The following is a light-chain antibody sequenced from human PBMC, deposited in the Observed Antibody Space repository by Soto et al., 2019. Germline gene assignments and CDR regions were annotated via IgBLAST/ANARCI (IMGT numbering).Light chain of an antibody. CDR3: SSYTSSSTLDVV. J-gene: IGLJ2*01. Sequence: SALTQPASVSGSPGQSITISCTGTSSDVGGYNYVSWYQQHPGKAPKPMIYDVSNRPSGVSNRFSGSKSGNTASLTISGLQAEDEADYYCSSYTSSSTLDVVFGGGTKVTVL. V-gene: IGLV2-14*01. CDR2: DVS. CDR1: SSDVGGYNY.